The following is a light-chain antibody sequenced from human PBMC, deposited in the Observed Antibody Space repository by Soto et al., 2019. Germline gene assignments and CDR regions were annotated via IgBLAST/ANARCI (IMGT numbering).Light chain of an antibody. CDR3: RQYGSSPPT. CDR2: GAS. Sequence: EIVLTQSPGNPSLSPGERATLSCRASQTVTSSNLAWYQQKPGQAPRLLMYGASRRATGVPDRFSGSGSGTDFTLTISRLEPEDFAVYYCRQYGSSPPTFGQGTKVDIK. J-gene: IGKJ1*01. V-gene: IGKV3-20*01. CDR1: QTVTSSN.